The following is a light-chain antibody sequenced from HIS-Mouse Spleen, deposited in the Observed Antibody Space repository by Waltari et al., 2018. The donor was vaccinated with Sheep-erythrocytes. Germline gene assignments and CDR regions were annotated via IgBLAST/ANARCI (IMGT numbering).Light chain of an antibody. CDR2: AAS. J-gene: IGKJ5*01. CDR3: QQYYSYPS. V-gene: IGKV1-8*01. Sequence: AIRMTQSLSSLPASTRDRVTITCRASQGISSYLAWYQQKPGKAPKLLIYAASTLQSGVPSRFSGSGSGTDFTLTISCLQSEDFATYYCQQYYSYPSFGQGTRLEIK. CDR1: QGISSY.